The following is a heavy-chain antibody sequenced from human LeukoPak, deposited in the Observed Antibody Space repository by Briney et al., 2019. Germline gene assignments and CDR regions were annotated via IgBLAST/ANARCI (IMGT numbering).Heavy chain of an antibody. V-gene: IGHV3-53*01. CDR3: ARDRNYYDSSGYYYV. D-gene: IGHD3-22*01. CDR1: GFTVSSNY. CDR2: IYSGGST. J-gene: IGHJ4*02. Sequence: GGSLRLSCAASGFTVSSNYMSWVRQAPGKGLEWVSVIYSGGSTYYADSVKGRFTISRDNSKNTLYLQMNSLGAEDTAVYYCARDRNYYDSSGYYYVWGQGTLVTVSP.